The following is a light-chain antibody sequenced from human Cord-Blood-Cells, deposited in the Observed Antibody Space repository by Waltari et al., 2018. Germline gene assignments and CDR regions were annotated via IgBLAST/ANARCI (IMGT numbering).Light chain of an antibody. CDR2: DVS. J-gene: IGLJ3*02. CDR3: SSYTSSSTWV. V-gene: IGLV2-14*01. CDR1: SSDVGGYNY. Sequence: QSALTQPASVSGSPGQSITISCTVTSSDVGGYNYVSWYQQHPGKAPKLMIYDVSMRPSGVSNRFSGSKSGNTASLTISGLQAEDEADYYCSSYTSSSTWVFGGGTKLTVL.